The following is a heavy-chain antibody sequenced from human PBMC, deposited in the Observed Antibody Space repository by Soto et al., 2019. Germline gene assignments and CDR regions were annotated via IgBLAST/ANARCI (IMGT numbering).Heavy chain of an antibody. J-gene: IGHJ4*02. CDR2: IIPIFGTA. Sequence: GASVKVSCKASGGAFSSYAISWVRQAPGQGLEWMGGIIPIFGTANYAQKFQGRVTITADESTSTAYMELSSLRSEDTAVYYCARGTTYCTNGVCAVDYWGQGTLVTVSS. CDR3: ARGTTYCTNGVCAVDY. D-gene: IGHD2-8*01. V-gene: IGHV1-69*13. CDR1: GGAFSSYA.